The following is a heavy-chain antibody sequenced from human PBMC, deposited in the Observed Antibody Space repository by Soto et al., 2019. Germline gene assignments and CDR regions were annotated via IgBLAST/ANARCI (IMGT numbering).Heavy chain of an antibody. CDR2: ISYDGSNK. CDR3: AKDRVDTAMVYYLDY. V-gene: IGHV3-30*18. D-gene: IGHD5-18*01. CDR1: GFTFSSYG. Sequence: PGGSLRLSCAASGFTFSSYGMHWVRQAPGKGLEWVAVISYDGSNKYYADSVKGRFTISRDNSKNTLYLQMNSLRAEDTAVYYCAKDRVDTAMVYYLDYWGQGTLVTVSS. J-gene: IGHJ4*02.